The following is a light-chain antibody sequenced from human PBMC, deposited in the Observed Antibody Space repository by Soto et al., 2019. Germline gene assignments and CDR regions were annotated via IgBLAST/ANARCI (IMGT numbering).Light chain of an antibody. Sequence: EVVLTQYPGTLSFSPGEIATLSCSSSQSVSSSYLAWYQQKPGQAPRLLIYGASSRATGIPDRFSGSGSGTDFTLTISRLEPEDFAVYYCQQYGSSPLTFGGGTKVDI. CDR2: GAS. V-gene: IGKV3-20*01. CDR1: QSVSSSY. CDR3: QQYGSSPLT. J-gene: IGKJ4*01.